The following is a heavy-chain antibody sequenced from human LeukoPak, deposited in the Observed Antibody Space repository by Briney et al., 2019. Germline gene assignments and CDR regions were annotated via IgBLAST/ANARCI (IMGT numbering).Heavy chain of an antibody. CDR3: ASGIDARSDSSV. V-gene: IGHV4-59*08. D-gene: IGHD6-19*01. CDR1: GGSIRSYY. Sequence: TSETLSLTCTVSGGSIRSYYWSWIRQPPGKGLEWIGYFYYTERTNYNPSLKSRVAMSVDMFNNQFSLKLTSVTATDTAVYYCASGIDARSDSSVWGQGTLVTVSS. CDR2: FYYTERT. J-gene: IGHJ4*02.